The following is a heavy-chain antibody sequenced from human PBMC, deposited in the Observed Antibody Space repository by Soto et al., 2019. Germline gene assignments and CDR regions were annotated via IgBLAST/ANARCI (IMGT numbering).Heavy chain of an antibody. CDR2: IYYSGST. CDR1: GGSISSSSYY. D-gene: IGHD3-9*01. J-gene: IGHJ4*02. V-gene: IGHV4-39*01. CDR3: ARHTRQRYSDWSFPFDY. Sequence: PSETLSLTCTVSGGSISSSSYYWGWIRQPPGKGLEWIGSIYYSGSTYYNPSLKSRVTISVDTSKNQFSLKLSSVTAADTAVYYCARHTRQRYSDWSFPFDYWGQGTLVTVSS.